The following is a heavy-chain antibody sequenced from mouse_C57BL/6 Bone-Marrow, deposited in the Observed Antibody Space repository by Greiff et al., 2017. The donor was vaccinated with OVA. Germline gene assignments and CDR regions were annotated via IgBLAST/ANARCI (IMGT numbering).Heavy chain of an antibody. D-gene: IGHD2-4*01. CDR1: GYTFTSYR. CDR2: IDPSDSYT. V-gene: IGHV1-50*01. CDR3: ARDGYDYDEGWYVDV. Sequence: QVQLQQSGAELVKPGASVKLSCKASGYTFTSYRMQWVKQRPGQGLEWIGEIDPSDSYTNYNQKFKGKATLTVDTSSSTAYMQLSSLTSEDSAVYYCARDGYDYDEGWYVDVWGTGTTVTVSS. J-gene: IGHJ1*03.